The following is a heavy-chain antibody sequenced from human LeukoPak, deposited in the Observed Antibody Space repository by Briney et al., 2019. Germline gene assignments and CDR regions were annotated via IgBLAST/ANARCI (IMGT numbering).Heavy chain of an antibody. Sequence: TGGSLRLSCLGSGVTFSMSAMHWVRQAPGKGLEWVAVISYDGSNKYYADSVKGRFTISRDNSKNTLYLQMNSLRAEDTAVYYCARDSPPARPYYYYYYMDVWGKGTTVTVSS. CDR2: ISYDGSNK. CDR1: GVTFSMSA. V-gene: IGHV3-30*03. J-gene: IGHJ6*03. CDR3: ARDSPPARPYYYYYYMDV. D-gene: IGHD6-6*01.